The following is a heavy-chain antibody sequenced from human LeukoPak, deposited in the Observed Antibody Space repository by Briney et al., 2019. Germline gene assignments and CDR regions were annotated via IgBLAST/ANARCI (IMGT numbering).Heavy chain of an antibody. D-gene: IGHD6-19*01. Sequence: ASVKVSCRASGYSFSNFDINWVRQATGQGLEWMGWMNPNSGYTGYAQKFQGRVTMTRNTSISTAYMELSSLNSDDTAVYYCVRAVAGLGYWGQGTLVTVSS. CDR2: MNPNSGYT. CDR3: VRAVAGLGY. V-gene: IGHV1-8*01. J-gene: IGHJ4*02. CDR1: GYSFSNFD.